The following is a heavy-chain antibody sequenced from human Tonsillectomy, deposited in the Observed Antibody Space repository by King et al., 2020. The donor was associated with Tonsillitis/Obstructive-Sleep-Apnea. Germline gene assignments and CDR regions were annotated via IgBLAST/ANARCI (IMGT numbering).Heavy chain of an antibody. Sequence: VQLQQWGAGLLKPSETLSLTCGVYGGSFSGYYWSWIRQPPGKGLEWIGEISHTGSTNYNPSLKSRVSISVDTSKNQLSLKLSYVTAADTALYYCARDNGGGSAFDIWGQGTMVTVSS. J-gene: IGHJ3*02. CDR2: ISHTGST. V-gene: IGHV4-34*01. CDR1: GGSFSGYY. D-gene: IGHD3-16*01. CDR3: ARDNGGGSAFDI.